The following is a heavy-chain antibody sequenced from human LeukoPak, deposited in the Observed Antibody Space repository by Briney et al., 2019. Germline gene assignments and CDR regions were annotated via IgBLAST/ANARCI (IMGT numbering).Heavy chain of an antibody. V-gene: IGHV3-30*18. CDR1: GFAFSSYG. J-gene: IGHJ4*02. CDR2: ISYDGSNK. Sequence: GGSLRLSCAASGFAFSSYGMHWVRQAPGKGLEWVAVISYDGSNKYYADSVKGRFNISRDNSKNTLYLQMNSLRAEDTAVYYCAKDMEAVAGTSFDYWGQGTLVTVSS. D-gene: IGHD6-19*01. CDR3: AKDMEAVAGTSFDY.